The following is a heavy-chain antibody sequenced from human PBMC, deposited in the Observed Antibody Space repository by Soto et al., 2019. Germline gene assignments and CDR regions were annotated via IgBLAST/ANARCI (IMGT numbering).Heavy chain of an antibody. CDR1: GYTFTSYA. CDR2: INTNTGNP. CDR3: ASIVGATPYYYDGMDV. D-gene: IGHD1-26*01. V-gene: IGHV7-4-1*01. Sequence: QVQLVQSGSELKKPGASVKVSCTASGYTFTSYAMNWVRQAPGQGLEWMGWINTNTGNPTYAQGFTGRFVFSLDTSVSTAYLQICSLKAEDTAVYYCASIVGATPYYYDGMDVWGQGTTVTVSS. J-gene: IGHJ6*02.